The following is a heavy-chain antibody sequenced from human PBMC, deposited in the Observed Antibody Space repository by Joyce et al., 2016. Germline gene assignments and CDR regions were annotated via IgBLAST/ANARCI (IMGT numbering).Heavy chain of an antibody. J-gene: IGHJ4*02. Sequence: DVQLVESGGGLVKPGESLRLSCAGSGFTFSIFWMSWVRLVPGKGLRLVANINQDGSEEYYGDSVKGRFTISRDNAKNLLYLQMNSLRDEDTAVYYCARANWGRSDYWGQGNLVTVSS. CDR1: GFTFSIFW. V-gene: IGHV3-7*03. D-gene: IGHD7-27*01. CDR3: ARANWGRSDY. CDR2: INQDGSEE.